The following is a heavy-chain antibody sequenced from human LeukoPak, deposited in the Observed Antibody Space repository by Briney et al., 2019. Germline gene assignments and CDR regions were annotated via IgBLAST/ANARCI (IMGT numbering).Heavy chain of an antibody. CDR1: GFTFSSYS. D-gene: IGHD3-16*01. CDR3: TTSSGGRKVRDY. CDR2: ISSSSSYI. V-gene: IGHV3-21*03. J-gene: IGHJ4*02. Sequence: GGSLRLSCAASGFTFSSYSMNWVRQAPGKGLEWVSSISSSSSYIYYADSVKGRFTISRDNAKNSLYLQMNSLKTEDTAVYYCTTSSGGRKVRDYWGQGTLVTVSS.